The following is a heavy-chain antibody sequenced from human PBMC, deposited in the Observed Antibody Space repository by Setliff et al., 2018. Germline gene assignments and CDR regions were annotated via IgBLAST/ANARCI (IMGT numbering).Heavy chain of an antibody. J-gene: IGHJ5*02. Sequence: GGSLRLSCGASGFTYNNDWVSWVRQAPGKGLEWLASINPDGSEKYYVDSVKGRFTISRDNAKNSLSLQMNSLRTEDTAVFYCVPGRGSWGQGALVTVSS. CDR2: INPDGSEK. D-gene: IGHD6-25*01. CDR1: GFTYNNDW. CDR3: VPGRGS. V-gene: IGHV3-7*01.